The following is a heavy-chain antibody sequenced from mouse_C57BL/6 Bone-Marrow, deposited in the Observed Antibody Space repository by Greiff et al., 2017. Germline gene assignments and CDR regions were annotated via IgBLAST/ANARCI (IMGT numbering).Heavy chain of an antibody. CDR3: AREGVTTGNWFAY. D-gene: IGHD2-2*01. CDR1: GYTFTSYG. Sequence: QVQLQQSGAELARPGASVKLSCKASGYTFTSYGISWVKQRTGQGLEWIGEIYPRSGNTYYNEKFKGKATLTADKSSSTAYMELRSLTSEDSAVXFCAREGVTTGNWFAYWGQGTLVTVSA. CDR2: IYPRSGNT. V-gene: IGHV1-81*01. J-gene: IGHJ3*01.